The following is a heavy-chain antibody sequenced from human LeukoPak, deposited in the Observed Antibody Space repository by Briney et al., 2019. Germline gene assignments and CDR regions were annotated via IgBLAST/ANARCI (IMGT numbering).Heavy chain of an antibody. CDR3: ARFSSGRYYLDY. V-gene: IGHV3-66*01. CDR1: GLTVTSND. Sequence: GGSLTLSCAASGLTVTSNDMSWVRQAPGKGLEWVSVIYTGGTTYYADSVKGRLTISRDNSQNTLYLQMISLRGEDTAVYYCARFSSGRYYLDYWGQGTLVTVSS. J-gene: IGHJ4*02. D-gene: IGHD6-19*01. CDR2: IYTGGTT.